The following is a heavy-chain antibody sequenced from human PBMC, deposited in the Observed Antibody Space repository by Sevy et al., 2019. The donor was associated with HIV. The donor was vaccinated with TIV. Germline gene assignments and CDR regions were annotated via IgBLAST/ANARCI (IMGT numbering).Heavy chain of an antibody. CDR3: VRSKRFYDSSAFYGPDAFDI. J-gene: IGHJ3*02. CDR1: GGSISSYY. CDR2: IYISGST. D-gene: IGHD3-22*01. Sequence: SETLSLTCTVSGGSISSYYWSWIRQPAGKGLEWIGRIYISGSTNYKPSLKSRVSMSVDTSKNQFSLGLSSVTAADTAVYYCVRSKRFYDSSAFYGPDAFDIWGHGTMVTVSS. V-gene: IGHV4-4*07.